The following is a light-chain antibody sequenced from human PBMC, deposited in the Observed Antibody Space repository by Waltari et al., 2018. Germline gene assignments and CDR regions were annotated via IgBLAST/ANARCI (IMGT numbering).Light chain of an antibody. CDR2: AVS. CDR1: SSDVGSYNL. V-gene: IGLV2-23*02. CDR3: CSYAGSSTLV. Sequence: QSALTQPASVSGSPGQSITISCTGTSSDVGSYNLVSWYQQHPGTAPKLMIYAVSKRPSGVSNRFSGSKSGNTASLTISGLQAEDEADYYCCSYAGSSTLVFGGGTKLTVL. J-gene: IGLJ2*01.